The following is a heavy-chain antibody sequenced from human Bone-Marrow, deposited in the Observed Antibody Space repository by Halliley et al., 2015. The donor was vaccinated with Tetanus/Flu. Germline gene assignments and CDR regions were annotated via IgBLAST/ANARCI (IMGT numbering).Heavy chain of an antibody. CDR2: YYYGGST. Sequence: TLSLTCSLSGGSIGSHFWCWIRQPPGRGLEWIGCYYYGGSTYYNPSLKSPVAISTDTSKNQFSLSLSSVSATDTAVYYCATLGYTSGNSFDHWGQGTPTTVSS. V-gene: IGHV4-59*08. CDR1: GGSIGSHF. J-gene: IGHJ4*02. CDR3: ATLGYTSGNSFDH. D-gene: IGHD2-15*01.